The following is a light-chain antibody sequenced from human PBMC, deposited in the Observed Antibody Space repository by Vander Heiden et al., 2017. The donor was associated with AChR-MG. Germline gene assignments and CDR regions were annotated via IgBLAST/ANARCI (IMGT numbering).Light chain of an antibody. CDR3: SSYTSSSTLV. J-gene: IGLJ2*01. Sequence: QSALPQPASVSGSPGRSTTSACTGTSSDVGGYNYVSWYQQHPGNAPKLMIYEVSNRPSGVSKRFSRSKSGNTASLTIYGLQAEDGADYYCSSYTSSSTLVFGGGTKLTLL. V-gene: IGLV2-14*01. CDR1: SSDVGGYNY. CDR2: EVS.